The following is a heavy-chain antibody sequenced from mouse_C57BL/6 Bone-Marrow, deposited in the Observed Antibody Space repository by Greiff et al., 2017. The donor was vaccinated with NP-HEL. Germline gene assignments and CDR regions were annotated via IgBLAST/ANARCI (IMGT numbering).Heavy chain of an antibody. CDR3: ARRGYGGSSGYFDV. CDR2: ISNLAYSI. CDR1: GFTFSDYG. V-gene: IGHV5-15*01. D-gene: IGHD1-1*01. Sequence: VQLKESGGGLVQPGGSLKLSCAASGFTFSDYGMAWVRQAPRKGPEWVAFISNLAYSIYYADTVTGRFTISRENAKNTLYLEMSSLRSEDTAMYYCARRGYGGSSGYFDVWGTGTTVTVSS. J-gene: IGHJ1*03.